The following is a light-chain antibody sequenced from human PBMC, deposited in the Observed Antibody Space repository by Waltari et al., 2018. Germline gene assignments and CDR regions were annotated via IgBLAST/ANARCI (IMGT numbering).Light chain of an antibody. CDR1: SSDVGGYNY. V-gene: IGLV2-14*01. J-gene: IGLJ2*01. Sequence: QSALTQPASVSGSPGQSITISCTGTSSDVGGYNYVSWYQQHPGKAPKLMIYDVSKRPSGVSNLFSGSKAGNTASLTISGLQAEDEADYYCSSYTSSIPVVFGGGTKLTVL. CDR2: DVS. CDR3: SSYTSSIPVV.